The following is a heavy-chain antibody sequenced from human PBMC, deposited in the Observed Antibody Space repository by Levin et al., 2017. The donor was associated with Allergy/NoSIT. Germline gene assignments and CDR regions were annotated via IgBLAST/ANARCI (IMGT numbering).Heavy chain of an antibody. CDR2: ISYDGSKK. J-gene: IGHJ4*02. Sequence: GGSLRLSCAASGFTFSRYGMHWVRQAPGKGLEWVAVISYDGSKKYYADSVKGRFTISRDNSKNTLYLQMNSLRAEDTAVYYCAKSNEYWSTPDYWGQGTLVTVSS. D-gene: IGHD5/OR15-5a*01. V-gene: IGHV3-30*18. CDR1: GFTFSRYG. CDR3: AKSNEYWSTPDY.